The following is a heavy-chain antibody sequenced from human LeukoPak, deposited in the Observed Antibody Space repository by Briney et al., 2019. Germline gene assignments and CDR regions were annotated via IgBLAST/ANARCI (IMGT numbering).Heavy chain of an antibody. Sequence: ASVKVSCKVSGYTLTELSMHWVRQAPGKGLEWMGGFDPEDGETIYAQKFQGRVTMTEDTSTDTAYMELSSLRSEDTAVYYCATSRIRITMIVVVPGELGMDVWGQGTTVTVSS. CDR3: ATSRIRITMIVVVPGELGMDV. J-gene: IGHJ6*02. CDR2: FDPEDGET. D-gene: IGHD3-22*01. CDR1: GYTLTELS. V-gene: IGHV1-24*01.